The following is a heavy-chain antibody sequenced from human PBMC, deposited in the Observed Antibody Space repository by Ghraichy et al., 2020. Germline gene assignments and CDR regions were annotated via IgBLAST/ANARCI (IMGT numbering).Heavy chain of an antibody. J-gene: IGHJ6*03. CDR2: IRYDGSNK. CDR1: GFTFSSYG. Sequence: GGSLRLSCAASGFTFSSYGMHWVRQAPGKGLEWVAFIRYDGSNKYYADSVKGRFTISRDNSKNTLYLQMNSLRAEDTAVYYCAKDSIAAGPDYYMDVWGKGTTVTVSS. D-gene: IGHD6-13*01. CDR3: AKDSIAAGPDYYMDV. V-gene: IGHV3-30*02.